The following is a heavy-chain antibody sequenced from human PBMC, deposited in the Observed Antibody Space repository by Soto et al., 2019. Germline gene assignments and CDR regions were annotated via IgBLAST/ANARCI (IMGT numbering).Heavy chain of an antibody. CDR1: GFTFSSYA. V-gene: IGHV3-23*01. D-gene: IGHD1-26*01. J-gene: IGHJ4*02. CDR3: AKDRGQYSGSYYLPDY. CDR2: ISGSGGST. Sequence: PGGSLRVSCAASGFTFSSYAMSWVRQAPGKGLEWVSAISGSGGSTYYADSVKGRFNISRDNSKNPLYLQMNSLRAEDTAVYYCAKDRGQYSGSYYLPDYWGQGTLVTVVS.